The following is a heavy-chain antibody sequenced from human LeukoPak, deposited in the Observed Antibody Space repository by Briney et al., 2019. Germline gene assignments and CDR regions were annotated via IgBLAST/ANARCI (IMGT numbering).Heavy chain of an antibody. V-gene: IGHV1-8*01. CDR3: ARLGGLRYFDWLSTDNWFDP. CDR2: MNPNSGNT. CDR1: GYTFTSYD. Sequence: ASVKVSCKASGYTFTSYDINWVRQATGQGLEWMGWMNPNSGNTGYAQKFQGRVTMTRNTSISTAYMELSSLRSEDTAVYYCARLGGLRYFDWLSTDNWFDPWGQGTLVTVS. D-gene: IGHD3-9*01. J-gene: IGHJ5*02.